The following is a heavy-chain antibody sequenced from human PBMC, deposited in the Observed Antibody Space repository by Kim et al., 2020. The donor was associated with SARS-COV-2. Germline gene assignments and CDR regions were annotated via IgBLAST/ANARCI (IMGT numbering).Heavy chain of an antibody. J-gene: IGHJ3*02. CDR3: ARPYSGSYVGVFDI. Sequence: PSLQGQVTISADKSISTAYLQWSSLKASDTAMYYCARPYSGSYVGVFDIWGQGRMVTVSS. D-gene: IGHD1-26*01. V-gene: IGHV5-51*01.